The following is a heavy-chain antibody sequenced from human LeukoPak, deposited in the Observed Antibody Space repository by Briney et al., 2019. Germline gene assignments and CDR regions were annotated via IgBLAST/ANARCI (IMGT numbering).Heavy chain of an antibody. Sequence: GGSLRLSCAASGFTFSSYAMSWVRQAPGKGLEWVSAISGSGGSTYYADSVKGRFTISRDNSKNTLYLQMNSLRAEDTAVYYCAKGRTGEYYYCGMDVWGQGTTVTVSS. CDR2: ISGSGGST. V-gene: IGHV3-23*01. CDR3: AKGRTGEYYYCGMDV. D-gene: IGHD7-27*01. J-gene: IGHJ6*02. CDR1: GFTFSSYA.